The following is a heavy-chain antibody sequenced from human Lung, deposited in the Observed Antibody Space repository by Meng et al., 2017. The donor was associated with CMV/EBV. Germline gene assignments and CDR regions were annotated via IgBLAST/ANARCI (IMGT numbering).Heavy chain of an antibody. V-gene: IGHV3-21*01. Sequence: ESXKISXXASGFNFRTYSMNWVRQAPGKGLEWVSSISSSSTYIYYADSVKGRFTISRDNAKNSLYLQMNSLRAEDTAVYYCARETGSSGWYGPGYWGQRTLVXVSS. CDR1: GFNFRTYS. J-gene: IGHJ4*02. D-gene: IGHD6-19*01. CDR3: ARETGSSGWYGPGY. CDR2: ISSSSTYI.